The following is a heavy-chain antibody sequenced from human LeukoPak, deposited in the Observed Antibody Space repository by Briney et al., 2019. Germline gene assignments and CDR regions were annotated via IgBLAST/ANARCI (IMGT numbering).Heavy chain of an antibody. J-gene: IGHJ4*02. CDR3: ARSISGGYSNYFDY. D-gene: IGHD1-26*01. Sequence: PSETLSLTCAVSGGSISSGGYSWSWIRQPPGKGLEWIGYIYHSGSTYYIPSLKSRVTISVDRSKNQFSLKLSSVTAADTAVYYCARSISGGYSNYFDYWGQGTLVTVSS. CDR2: IYHSGST. CDR1: GGSISSGGYS. V-gene: IGHV4-30-2*01.